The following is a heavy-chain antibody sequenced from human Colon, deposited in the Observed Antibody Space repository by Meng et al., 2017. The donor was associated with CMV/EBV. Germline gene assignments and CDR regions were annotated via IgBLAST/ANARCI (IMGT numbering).Heavy chain of an antibody. CDR1: GFSFSDYY. Sequence: GESLKISCATSGFSFSDYYMSWIRQAPGKGLEWLSYISNSGYTVYYADSVKGRFTISRDNAKSTLYLEMNHLRADDTAVYYCARTNYFDTTGYYSDDYWGQGMLVTVSS. J-gene: IGHJ4*02. CDR2: ISNSGYTV. D-gene: IGHD3-9*01. V-gene: IGHV3-11*01. CDR3: ARTNYFDTTGYYSDDY.